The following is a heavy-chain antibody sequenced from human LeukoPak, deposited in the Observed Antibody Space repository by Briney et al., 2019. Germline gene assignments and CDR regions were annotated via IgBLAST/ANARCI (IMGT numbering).Heavy chain of an antibody. CDR1: SGSFSDYY. V-gene: IGHV4-34*01. J-gene: IGHJ5*01. CDR3: ARMVRGVHSPLSWFAS. CDR2: INYSGTT. Sequence: SETLSLTCAVYSGSFSDYYWSWIRQPPGKGLEWIGEINYSGTTNYNPSLKSRVSISVDTSKNQFSLKLSSVTAADTAIYYCARMVRGVHSPLSWFASWGQGTLVTVSS. D-gene: IGHD3-10*01.